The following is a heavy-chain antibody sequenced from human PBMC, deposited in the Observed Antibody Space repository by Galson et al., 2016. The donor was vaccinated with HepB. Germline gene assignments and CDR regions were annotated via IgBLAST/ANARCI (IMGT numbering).Heavy chain of an antibody. D-gene: IGHD3-22*01. CDR2: IYPGDSDT. CDR1: GYSFTSYW. J-gene: IGHJ5*02. CDR3: TRIKYDSTGYLDS. V-gene: IGHV5-51*01. Sequence: QSGAEVKKSGESLKISCKGSGYSFTSYWVGWVRQMPGKGLDWMGIIYPGDSDTRYSPSFQGQVTISVDKSISTAYLKWSSLKASDTAMYYCTRIKYDSTGYLDSWGRGTQVTVSS.